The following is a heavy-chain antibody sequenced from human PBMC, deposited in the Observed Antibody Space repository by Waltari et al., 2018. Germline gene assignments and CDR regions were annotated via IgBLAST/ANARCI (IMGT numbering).Heavy chain of an antibody. D-gene: IGHD2-8*02. J-gene: IGHJ4*02. V-gene: IGHV5-51*03. CDR3: ARSRGPGGHIQFDY. CDR2: IYPGDSDT. CDR1: GYSFTSSW. Sequence: EVQLVHSGAEVKKPGESLKISCKASGYSFTSSWLGWVRQMPGKGLEWMGIIYPGDSDTRYSPSFQGHVTISVDKSISTAYLQWSSLKASDTAMYYCARSRGPGGHIQFDYWGKGNLVTVSS.